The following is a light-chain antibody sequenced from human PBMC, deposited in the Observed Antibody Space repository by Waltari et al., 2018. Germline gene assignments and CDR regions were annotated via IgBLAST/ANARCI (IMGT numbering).Light chain of an antibody. V-gene: IGKV6-21*01. CDR2: YTS. CDR3: HHSSSLPYS. Sequence: ELGLTQSPDFQSGTPKERVTITCRASHNIGGRLHWYQQKAGQSPKILIRYTSPSFSGVPSRFAGSGSGTEFTLTHDSLEAEDAATYYCHHSSSLPYSFGQGTKLEI. CDR1: HNIGGR. J-gene: IGKJ2*01.